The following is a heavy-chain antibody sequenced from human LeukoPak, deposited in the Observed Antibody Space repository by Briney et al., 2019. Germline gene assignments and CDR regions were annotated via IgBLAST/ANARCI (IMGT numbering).Heavy chain of an antibody. Sequence: GGSLRLSCAASGFSFSSYWMTWVRQAPGKGPEWVANIKQDGIEKYSVDSVKGRFTISRDNARNSLHLQMNSLRAEDTAVYYCARPVGATRAFDIWGQGTMVTVSS. D-gene: IGHD1-26*01. CDR3: ARPVGATRAFDI. J-gene: IGHJ3*02. CDR1: GFSFSSYW. CDR2: IKQDGIEK. V-gene: IGHV3-7*01.